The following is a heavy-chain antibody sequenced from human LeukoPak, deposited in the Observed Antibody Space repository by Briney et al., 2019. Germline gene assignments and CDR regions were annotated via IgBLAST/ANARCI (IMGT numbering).Heavy chain of an antibody. V-gene: IGHV4-59*01. CDR3: ARAGGVKTAALDLDY. D-gene: IGHD6-25*01. CDR2: IYYSGSA. J-gene: IGHJ4*02. Sequence: PSETLSLTCTVSGGSISDYSWSWIRQPPGKGLEWIGNIYYSGSANHNPSLRSRVTISRDTSKNQFSLKLTSVTTADTAVYYCARAGGVKTAALDLDYWGQGTLVTVSS. CDR1: GGSISDYS.